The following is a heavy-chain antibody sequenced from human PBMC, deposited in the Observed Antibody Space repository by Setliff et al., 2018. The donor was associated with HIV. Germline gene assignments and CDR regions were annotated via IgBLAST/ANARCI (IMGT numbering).Heavy chain of an antibody. CDR1: GDSMNSVSYS. V-gene: IGHV4-61*09. CDR2: VYARGSA. J-gene: IGHJ5*02. CDR3: ARAKTIGSSALFLDP. Sequence: PSETLSLTCTVSGDSMNSVSYSWAWLRQSAGKGPEWIGHVYARGSANYNPSLTSRVTISVSTSKNQFSLNLNSVTAAGTATYYCARAKTIGSSALFLDPWGQGTPVTVSS. D-gene: IGHD2-2*03.